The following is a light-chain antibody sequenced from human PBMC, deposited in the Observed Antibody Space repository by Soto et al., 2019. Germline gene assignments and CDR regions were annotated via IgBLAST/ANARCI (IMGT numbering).Light chain of an antibody. CDR3: AAWYGSLSGWV. CDR2: RID. CDR1: SSNIGSNY. V-gene: IGLV1-47*01. J-gene: IGLJ3*02. Sequence: QSVLTQPPSASGTPGQRVTISCSGSSSNIGSNYVYWYQQLPGTAPKLLIYRIDQRPSGVPDRFSGSKSGTSASLAISGLRSEDEADYYCAAWYGSLSGWVFGGGTKLTVL.